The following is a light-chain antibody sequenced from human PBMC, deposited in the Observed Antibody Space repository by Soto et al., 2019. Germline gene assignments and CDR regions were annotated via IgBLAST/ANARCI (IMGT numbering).Light chain of an antibody. CDR2: GAS. V-gene: IGKV3-15*01. Sequence: EIMMTQSPGTLSVSPGEGATLSCTASQSVNLNLAWYQQKPGQPPRLLLYGASTRATGIPVRFRGSGSGTEFTLTITYVQPEDFATYYCQQGYSIHALTFGGGTKLELK. J-gene: IGKJ4*01. CDR1: QSVNLN. CDR3: QQGYSIHALT.